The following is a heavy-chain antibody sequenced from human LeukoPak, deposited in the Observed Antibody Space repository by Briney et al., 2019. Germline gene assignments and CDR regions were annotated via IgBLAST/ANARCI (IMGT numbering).Heavy chain of an antibody. CDR1: GFTFSHYA. J-gene: IGHJ3*02. D-gene: IGHD2-2*01. CDR3: ARDSITVSVGAFDI. V-gene: IGHV3-64*01. CDR2: ISSNGGST. Sequence: PGGSLRLSCAASGFTFSHYAMHWVRQAPGKGLEYVSAISSNGGSTYYANSVKGRFTISRDNSKNTLYLQMDSLRAEDMGVYYCARDSITVSVGAFDIWGQGTMVIVSS.